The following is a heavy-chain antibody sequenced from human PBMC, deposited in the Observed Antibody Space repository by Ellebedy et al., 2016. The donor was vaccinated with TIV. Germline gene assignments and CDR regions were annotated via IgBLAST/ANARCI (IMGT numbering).Heavy chain of an antibody. J-gene: IGHJ3*02. Sequence: GGSLRLSCAASGFTFSNYAMTWVRQAPGKGLEWVSAISASGDNIYYTDAVQGRFTISRDNSKNTLYLQMDSLRAEDTAVYYCARIVYCAGDCLDAFDIWGQGTMVTVSS. CDR3: ARIVYCAGDCLDAFDI. CDR1: GFTFSNYA. V-gene: IGHV3-23*01. D-gene: IGHD2-21*02. CDR2: ISASGDNI.